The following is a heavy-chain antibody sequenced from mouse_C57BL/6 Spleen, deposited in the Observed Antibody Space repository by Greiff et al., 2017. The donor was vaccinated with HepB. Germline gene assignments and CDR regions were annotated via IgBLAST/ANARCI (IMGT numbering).Heavy chain of an antibody. CDR1: GFTFTDYY. Sequence: EVKVVESGGGLVQPGGSLSLSCAASGFTFTDYYMSWVRQPPGKALEWLGFIRNKANGYTTEYSASVKGRFTISRDNSQSILYLQMNALRAEDSATYYCARSSLLRSDYAMDYWGQGTSVTVSS. V-gene: IGHV7-3*01. J-gene: IGHJ4*01. D-gene: IGHD1-2*01. CDR2: IRNKANGYTT. CDR3: ARSSLLRSDYAMDY.